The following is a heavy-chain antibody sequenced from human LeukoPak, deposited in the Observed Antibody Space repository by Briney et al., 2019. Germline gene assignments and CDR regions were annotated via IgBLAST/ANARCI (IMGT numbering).Heavy chain of an antibody. CDR3: ARGQGDGYNYYFDY. CDR1: EFTFTNYG. Sequence: GGSLRLSCTASEFTFTNYGMHWVRQAPGKGLEWVAVISNDGTEKYYADSVKGRFTISRDNAKNTLYLQMNSLRAEDTAVYYCARGQGDGYNYYFDYWGQGTLVTVSS. D-gene: IGHD5-24*01. J-gene: IGHJ4*02. CDR2: ISNDGTEK. V-gene: IGHV3-30-3*01.